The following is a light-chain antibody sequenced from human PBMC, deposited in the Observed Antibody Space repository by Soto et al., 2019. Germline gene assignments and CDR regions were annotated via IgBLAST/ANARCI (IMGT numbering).Light chain of an antibody. CDR2: ANN. V-gene: IGLV1-44*01. CDR3: AAWNDSPNGYV. Sequence: QSVLTQPPSASGTPGQRVTISCSGSSSNIGNSTVNWYQQFPGTAPKLLIYANNRRPSGVPDRFSGSKSGTSASLAISGLQSEDEADYYCAAWNDSPNGYVFGAGTKVTVL. CDR1: SSNIGNST. J-gene: IGLJ1*01.